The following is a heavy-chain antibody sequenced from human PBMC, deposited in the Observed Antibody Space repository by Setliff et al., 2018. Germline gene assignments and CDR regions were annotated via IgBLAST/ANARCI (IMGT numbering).Heavy chain of an antibody. CDR2: INHSGTT. V-gene: IGHV4-34*10. CDR3: ARSMIQRNYYCGLDV. D-gene: IGHD3-16*01. Sequence: PSETLSLTCTVYGVSFSDYYWGWVRQSPGKGLDWIGEINHSGTTNYDPSLEGRISISVDTSKNQLSLKLSSVTAADTAVYYCARSMIQRNYYCGLDVWGQGTTVTVSS. CDR1: GVSFSDYY. J-gene: IGHJ6*02.